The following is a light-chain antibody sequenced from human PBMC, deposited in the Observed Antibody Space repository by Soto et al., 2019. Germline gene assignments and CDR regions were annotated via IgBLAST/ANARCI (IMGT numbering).Light chain of an antibody. J-gene: IGLJ1*01. V-gene: IGLV1-44*01. Sequence: QSVLTQPPSVSGTHGQRVTISCSGSNSNIGSNTVNWYQQLPGTAPKLLIYGNSQRPLGVPVRFSGSKSGTSASLAISGLQYEDEADYYCAAWDDSLYVFGIGTKLTVL. CDR1: NSNIGSNT. CDR3: AAWDDSLYV. CDR2: GNS.